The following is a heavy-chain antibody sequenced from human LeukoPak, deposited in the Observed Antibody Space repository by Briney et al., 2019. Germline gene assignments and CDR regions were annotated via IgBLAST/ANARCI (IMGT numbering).Heavy chain of an antibody. CDR1: GGSISSGSYY. CDR2: IYYSGST. J-gene: IGHJ4*02. CDR3: ARHIVVVTATLYYFDY. Sequence: PSETLSLTCTVSGGSISSGSYYWSWIRQPPGKGLEWIGYIYYSGSTNYNPSLKSRVTISVDTSKNQFSLKLSSVTAADTAVYYCARHIVVVTATLYYFDYWGQGTLVTVSS. V-gene: IGHV4-61*01. D-gene: IGHD2-21*02.